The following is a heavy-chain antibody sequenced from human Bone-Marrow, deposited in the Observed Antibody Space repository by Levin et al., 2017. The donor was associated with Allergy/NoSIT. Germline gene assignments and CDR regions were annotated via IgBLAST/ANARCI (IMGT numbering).Heavy chain of an antibody. CDR1: GYTFTGYF. Sequence: PVASVKVSCKASGYTFTGYFMHWVRQAPGQGLEWMGRINPNSGGTNYAQKFQGRVTMTRDTSISTAYMELSSLRSDDTAVYYCAGNIVSATGFDYWGQGTLVTVSS. D-gene: IGHD5/OR15-5a*01. J-gene: IGHJ4*02. V-gene: IGHV1-2*06. CDR2: INPNSGGT. CDR3: AGNIVSATGFDY.